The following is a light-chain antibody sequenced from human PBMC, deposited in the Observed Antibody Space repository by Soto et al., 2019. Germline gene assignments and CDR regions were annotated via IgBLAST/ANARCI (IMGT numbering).Light chain of an antibody. CDR3: QHYNSYSEA. Sequence: DLQMTQSPSTLSGSVGARVTITCRASQTISSWLAWYQQKQGKAPKLLIYKASTLKSGVPSRFSGSGSGTEGTITISSLQPDDGATYDGQHYNSYSEAFGQGTKVDIK. J-gene: IGKJ1*01. CDR1: QTISSW. V-gene: IGKV1-5*03. CDR2: KAS.